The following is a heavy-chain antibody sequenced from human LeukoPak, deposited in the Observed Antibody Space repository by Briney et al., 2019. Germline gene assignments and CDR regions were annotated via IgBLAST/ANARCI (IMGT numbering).Heavy chain of an antibody. CDR2: IYYSGST. D-gene: IGHD1-26*01. CDR1: GASVSSSH. Sequence: PSETLSLTCTVSGASVSSSHWNWIRQPPGKGLEWIGYIYYSGSTNYNPSLKSRVTISVDTSKNQFSLKLSSVTAADTAVYYCARVGGTLVWGQGTLVTVSS. V-gene: IGHV4-59*02. J-gene: IGHJ4*02. CDR3: ARVGGTLV.